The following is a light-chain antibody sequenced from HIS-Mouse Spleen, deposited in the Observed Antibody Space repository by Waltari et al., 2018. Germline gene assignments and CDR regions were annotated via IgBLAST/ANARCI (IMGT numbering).Light chain of an antibody. CDR1: QSISSY. CDR3: QQSYSTHGT. J-gene: IGKJ1*01. Sequence: DIQMTQSPSYLSASVGDRVTITCRASQSISSYLNWYQQKPGKAPKLLIYAASSLQSGVPSRFSGSGSGTDFTLTISSLQPEDFATYYCQQSYSTHGTFGQGTKVEIK. V-gene: IGKV1-39*01. CDR2: AAS.